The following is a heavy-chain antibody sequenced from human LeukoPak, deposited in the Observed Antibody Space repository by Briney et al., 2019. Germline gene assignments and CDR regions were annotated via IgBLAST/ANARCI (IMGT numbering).Heavy chain of an antibody. CDR3: AKAPVTTCRGAYCYPFDY. CDR1: GFTFSSYA. V-gene: IGHV3-23*01. J-gene: IGHJ4*02. CDR2: ISDSGNT. Sequence: GGSLRLSCAASGFTFSSYAMHWVRQAPGKGLEWVSAISDSGNTYHADSVKGRFTISRDSSKNTPFLQMNRLRPEDAAVYYCAKAPVTTCRGAYCYPFDYWGQGTLVTVSS. D-gene: IGHD2-21*01.